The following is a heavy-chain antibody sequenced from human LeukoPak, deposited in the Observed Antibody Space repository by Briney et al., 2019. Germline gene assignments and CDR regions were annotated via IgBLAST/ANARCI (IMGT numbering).Heavy chain of an antibody. CDR1: CGSISIGGYY. CDR3: ARSIVVVPAAILVPPEALFDP. J-gene: IGHJ5*02. V-gene: IGHV4-31*03. Sequence: PSETLSLTCTVSCGSISIGGYYWSWIRQHPGKGLEWIGYIYYSGSTYYNPSLKSRVTISVDTSKNQFSLKLSSVTAADTAVYYCARSIVVVPAAILVPPEALFDPWGQGTLVTVSS. D-gene: IGHD2-2*01. CDR2: IYYSGST.